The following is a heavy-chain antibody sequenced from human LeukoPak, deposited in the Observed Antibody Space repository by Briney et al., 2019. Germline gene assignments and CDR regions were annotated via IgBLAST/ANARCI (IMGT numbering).Heavy chain of an antibody. CDR2: INHSGST. CDR1: GGSFSGYY. Sequence: SETLSLTCAVYGGSFSGYYWSWIRQPPGKGLEWIGEINHSGSTNYNPSLKSRVTISVDTSKNQFSLKLSSVTAADTAVYYCARDVSESSSWYRNWFDPWGQGTLVTVSS. CDR3: ARDVSESSSWYRNWFDP. J-gene: IGHJ5*02. D-gene: IGHD6-13*01. V-gene: IGHV4-34*01.